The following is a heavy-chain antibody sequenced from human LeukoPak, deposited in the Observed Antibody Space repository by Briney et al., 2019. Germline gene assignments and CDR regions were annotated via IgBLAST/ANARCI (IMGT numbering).Heavy chain of an antibody. J-gene: IGHJ4*02. CDR3: ARGYGGNSDFDY. CDR1: GGSISSGGYS. D-gene: IGHD4-23*01. V-gene: IGHV4-30-2*01. Sequence: PSETLSLTCAVSGGSISSGGYSWSWIRQPPGKGLEWIGYIYHSGSTYYNPSLKSRVTISVDTSKNQFSLKLSSVTAADTAVYYCARGYGGNSDFDYWGQGTLVTVSS. CDR2: IYHSGST.